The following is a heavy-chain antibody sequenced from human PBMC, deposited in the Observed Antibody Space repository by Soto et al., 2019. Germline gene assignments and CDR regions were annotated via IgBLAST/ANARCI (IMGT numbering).Heavy chain of an antibody. CDR2: MSYDGSNE. J-gene: IGHJ4*02. CDR3: AKDLGGSGSWYSFTMIVVQGGYFDY. Sequence: QVQLVESGGGVVQPGRSLRLSCAASGFTFRNYGMHWVRQAPGKGLEWVAVMSYDGSNEYYAGSVKGRFTISRDNSKNTLYQQMHSLRAEDTVVYYCAKDLGGSGSWYSFTMIVVQGGYFDYWGQGTLVTVSS. D-gene: IGHD3-22*01. V-gene: IGHV3-30*18. CDR1: GFTFRNYG.